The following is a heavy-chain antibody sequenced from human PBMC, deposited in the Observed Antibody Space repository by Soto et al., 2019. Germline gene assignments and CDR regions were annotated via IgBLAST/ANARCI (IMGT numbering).Heavy chain of an antibody. CDR3: AREFALYDFWPPPPHNGFDV. Sequence: GGSLRLSCAASGFDFNSYAMNWVRQAPGKGLEWLTVISYDGRNKYSADSVKGRFTISRDNSNDTVYLHMNSLRAEDTAVYYCAREFALYDFWPPPPHNGFDVWGQGTMVTVSS. D-gene: IGHD3-3*01. V-gene: IGHV3-30*04. CDR2: ISYDGRNK. CDR1: GFDFNSYA. J-gene: IGHJ3*01.